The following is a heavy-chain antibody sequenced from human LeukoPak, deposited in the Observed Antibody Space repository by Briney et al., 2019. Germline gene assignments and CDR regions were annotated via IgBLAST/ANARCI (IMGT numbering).Heavy chain of an antibody. Sequence: SETLSLTCTVSGYSISSGYYWGWIRPPPGKGLEWIGSIYHSGSTYYNPSLKSRVTISVDTSKNQFSLKLSSVTAADTAVYYCARGGRWLQLHLADIDYWGQGTLVTVSS. CDR1: GYSISSGYY. V-gene: IGHV4-38-2*02. J-gene: IGHJ4*02. CDR3: ARGGRWLQLHLADIDY. D-gene: IGHD5-24*01. CDR2: IYHSGST.